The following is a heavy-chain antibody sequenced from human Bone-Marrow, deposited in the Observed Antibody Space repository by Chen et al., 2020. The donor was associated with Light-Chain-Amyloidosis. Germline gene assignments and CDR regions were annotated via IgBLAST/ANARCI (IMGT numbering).Heavy chain of an antibody. CDR1: GLNFSSFG. D-gene: IGHD3-10*01. Sequence: EVQLVESGGGLVQPGGHLRLSCATSGLNFSSFGMSWVRQAPGQGLEWVSTVSGSTVSTYYAGAVKGPFIISRDNSKSTLYLQMNSLRAGDTAVYFCTRKGGYFDFWGQGSLVTVSS. CDR3: TRKGGYFDF. V-gene: IGHV3-23*04. J-gene: IGHJ4*02. CDR2: VSGSTVST.